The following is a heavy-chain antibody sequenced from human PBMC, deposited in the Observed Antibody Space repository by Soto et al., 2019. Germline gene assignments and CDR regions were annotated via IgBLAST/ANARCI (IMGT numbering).Heavy chain of an antibody. CDR3: ATRLAATVVTPSLLY. Sequence: PGGSLRLSCAASGFTVGSYAMTWVRQAPGKGLEWVSGSSGSGDETYYADSVKGRFTVSRDNSKNTLYLQMNSLRAEDTALYYCATRLAATVVTPSLLYWGHGTLVTVSS. D-gene: IGHD6-25*01. J-gene: IGHJ4*01. CDR1: GFTVGSYA. CDR2: SSGSGDET. V-gene: IGHV3-23*01.